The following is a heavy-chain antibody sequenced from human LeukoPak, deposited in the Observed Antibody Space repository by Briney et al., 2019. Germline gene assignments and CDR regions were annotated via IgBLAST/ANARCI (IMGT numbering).Heavy chain of an antibody. CDR3: AREEGSSYYYDSSGKIDY. V-gene: IGHV3-30-3*01. CDR2: ISYDGSNK. Sequence: GGSLRLSCAASGFTFSSYAMHWARQAPGKGLEWVAVISYDGSNKYYADSVKGRFTISRGNSKNTLYLQMNSLRAEDTAVYYCAREEGSSYYYDSSGKIDYWGQGTLVTVSS. D-gene: IGHD3-22*01. J-gene: IGHJ4*02. CDR1: GFTFSSYA.